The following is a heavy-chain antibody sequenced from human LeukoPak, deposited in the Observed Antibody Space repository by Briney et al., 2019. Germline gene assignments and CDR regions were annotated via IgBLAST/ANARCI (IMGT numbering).Heavy chain of an antibody. Sequence: ASVKVSCKASGYTFTSYDINWVRQATGQGLEWMGWMNPNSGNTGYAQKLQGRVTMTRNTSISTVYLELSSLRSEDTAVYYCARELSGLQDYWGQGTLVTVSS. CDR3: ARELSGLQDY. V-gene: IGHV1-8*01. J-gene: IGHJ4*02. D-gene: IGHD4-23*01. CDR2: MNPNSGNT. CDR1: GYTFTSYD.